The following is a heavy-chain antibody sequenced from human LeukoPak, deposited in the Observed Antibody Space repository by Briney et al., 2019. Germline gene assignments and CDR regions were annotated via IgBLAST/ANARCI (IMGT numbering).Heavy chain of an antibody. V-gene: IGHV3-23*01. CDR3: AKRLAGRDGYNLVFDY. D-gene: IGHD5-24*01. CDR2: ISGGGDST. J-gene: IGHJ4*02. CDR1: GFTFSSYA. Sequence: PGGSLRLSCAASGFTFSSYAMSWVRQAPGKGLEWVSAISGGGDSTYYADSVKGRFTISRDNSKNTLYLQMNSLRAEDTALYYCAKRLAGRDGYNLVFDYWGQGTLVTVSS.